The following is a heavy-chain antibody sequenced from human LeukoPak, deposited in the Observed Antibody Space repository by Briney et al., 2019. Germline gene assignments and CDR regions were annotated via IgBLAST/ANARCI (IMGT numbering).Heavy chain of an antibody. CDR3: VKRPDEDGN. D-gene: IGHD1-14*01. CDR1: GFTFSSYA. J-gene: IGHJ4*02. Sequence: GGSLRLSCSASGFTFSSYAIHWVRQAPGKRLEYVSDISSNGRSTYYADSVKGRFTISRDNSKNTMYLQLSSLKPEDMAVYYCVKRPDEDGNWGQGTLVTVSS. V-gene: IGHV3-64D*06. CDR2: ISSNGRST.